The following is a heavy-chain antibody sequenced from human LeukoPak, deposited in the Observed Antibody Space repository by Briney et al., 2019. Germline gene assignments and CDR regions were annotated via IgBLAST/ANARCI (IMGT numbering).Heavy chain of an antibody. J-gene: IGHJ4*02. CDR1: GFTFSSYG. CDR3: AKGRYYYDSSGYYRFDY. CDR2: ISYDGSNK. Sequence: PGRSLRLSCAASGFTFSSYGMHWVRQAPGKGLEWVAVISYDGSNKYYADSVKGRFTTSRDNSKNTLYLQMNSLRAEDTAVYYCAKGRYYYDSSGYYRFDYWGQGTLVTVSS. V-gene: IGHV3-30*18. D-gene: IGHD3-22*01.